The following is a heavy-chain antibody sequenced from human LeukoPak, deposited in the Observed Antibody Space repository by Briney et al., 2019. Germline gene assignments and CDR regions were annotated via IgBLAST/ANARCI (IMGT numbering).Heavy chain of an antibody. CDR2: ISSSRYI. V-gene: IGHV3-21*04. D-gene: IGHD2-8*01. J-gene: IGHJ4*02. CDR3: AKEGVDCTNGVCYRWIGFDY. Sequence: GGSLRLSCAASGFTFSSYSMNWVRQAPGKGLEWVSSISSSRYIYYADSVKGRFTISRDNAKNSLYLQMNSLRAEDTAVYYCAKEGVDCTNGVCYRWIGFDYWGQGTLVTVSS. CDR1: GFTFSSYS.